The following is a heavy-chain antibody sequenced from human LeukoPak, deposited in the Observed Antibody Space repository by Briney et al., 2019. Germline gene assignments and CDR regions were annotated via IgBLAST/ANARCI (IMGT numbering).Heavy chain of an antibody. J-gene: IGHJ1*01. CDR1: GGSIGSYY. D-gene: IGHD2-15*01. CDR2: IYYSGST. Sequence: SETLSLTCTVSGGSIGSYYWSWIRQPPGKGLEWIGYIYYSGSTNYNPSLKSRVTISVDTSKNQFSLKLSSVTAADAAVYYCARLYCSGGSCYPQLWGQGTLVTVSS. CDR3: ARLYCSGGSCYPQL. V-gene: IGHV4-59*08.